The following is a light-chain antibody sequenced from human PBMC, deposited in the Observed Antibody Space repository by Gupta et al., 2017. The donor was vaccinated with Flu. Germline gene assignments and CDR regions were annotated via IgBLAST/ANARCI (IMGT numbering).Light chain of an antibody. J-gene: IGLJ2*01. CDR3: QPYDGSLSGSVL. CDR2: GNN. V-gene: IGLV1-40*01. Sequence: QSVLTQPPAVSGAPGQRVTISCTGSSSNIGAGYDVHWYQQFPGTAPKLLISGNNNRPSGVPDRFSGSKSGTSASLAITGLQAEDEADYYCQPYDGSLSGSVLFGGGTKLTVL. CDR1: SSNIGAGYD.